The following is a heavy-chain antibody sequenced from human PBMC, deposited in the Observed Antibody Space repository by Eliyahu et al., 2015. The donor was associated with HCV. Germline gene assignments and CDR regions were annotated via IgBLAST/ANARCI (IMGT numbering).Heavy chain of an antibody. D-gene: IGHD6-19*01. CDR1: GXXXSSYX. V-gene: IGHV4-59*01. CDR3: ASGGGGIAVAGTGGWFDP. J-gene: IGHJ5*02. CDR2: THYSGSA. Sequence: QVQLQESGPGLVKPSETLSLTCSVSGXXXSSYXWVWXGSPPGKGLXWIGYTHYSGSANQNPSLKSRVTISLDTSKNQLFLKLTSVTAADTAVYYCASGGGGIAVAGTGGWFDPWGQGTLVTVSS.